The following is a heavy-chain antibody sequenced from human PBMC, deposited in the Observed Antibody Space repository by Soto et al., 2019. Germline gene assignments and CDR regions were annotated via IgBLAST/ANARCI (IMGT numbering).Heavy chain of an antibody. J-gene: IGHJ3*02. Sequence: GGSLRLSCAASGFTFDDYAMHWVRQAPGKGLEWVSGISWNSGSIGYADSVKGRFTISRDNAKNSLYLQMNSLRAEDTALYYCAKDRRKGPAAIGYSSGWYAFDIWGQGTMVTVSS. CDR2: ISWNSGSI. D-gene: IGHD6-19*01. CDR1: GFTFDDYA. CDR3: AKDRRKGPAAIGYSSGWYAFDI. V-gene: IGHV3-9*01.